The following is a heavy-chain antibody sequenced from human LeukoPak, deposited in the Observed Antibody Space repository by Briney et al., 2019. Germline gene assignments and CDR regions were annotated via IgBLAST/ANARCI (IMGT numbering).Heavy chain of an antibody. D-gene: IGHD3-10*01. CDR2: VHRAGNT. CDR3: AASLWFGINPEY. CDR1: NGSFSGYY. V-gene: IGHV4-34*01. Sequence: SETLSLTCGVYNGSFSGYYWTWIRQPPGKGLEWIGEVHRAGNTNYNPSLRGRVTISVDWSNNHVYLTLNSVTAADTAVYYCAASLWFGINPEYWGQGTLVTVSS. J-gene: IGHJ4*02.